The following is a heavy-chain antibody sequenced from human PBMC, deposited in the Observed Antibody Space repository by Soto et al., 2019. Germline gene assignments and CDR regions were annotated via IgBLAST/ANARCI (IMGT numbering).Heavy chain of an antibody. Sequence: QMQLQESGPGLVKPSETLSLTCSVSGGSVSSGTYYWSWIRQPPGKRLEWIGHIHYSGTTIYNPSLKSRVTISVDRSQEQFSLNLISVTAADTAIYYCARDSPATMDLFDPWGQVTLVTVSS. CDR3: ARDSPATMDLFDP. CDR1: GGSVSSGTYY. D-gene: IGHD2-15*01. CDR2: IHYSGTT. J-gene: IGHJ5*02. V-gene: IGHV4-61*01.